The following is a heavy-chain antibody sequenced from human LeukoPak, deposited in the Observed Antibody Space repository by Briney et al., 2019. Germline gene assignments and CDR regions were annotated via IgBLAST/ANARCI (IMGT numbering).Heavy chain of an antibody. J-gene: IGHJ4*02. V-gene: IGHV4-31*11. CDR3: ARDKLGDYFDY. CDR1: GGSISSGGYS. D-gene: IGHD7-27*01. CDR2: IYYSGST. Sequence: SETLSLTCAVSGGSISSGGYSWSWIRQHPGKGLEWIGYIYYSGSTYYNPSLKSRVTISVDTSKNQFSLKLSSVTAADTAVYYCARDKLGDYFDYWGQGTLVTVSS.